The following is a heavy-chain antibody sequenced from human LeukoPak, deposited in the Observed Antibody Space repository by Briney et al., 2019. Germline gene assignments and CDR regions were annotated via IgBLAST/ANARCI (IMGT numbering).Heavy chain of an antibody. V-gene: IGHV1-46*01. J-gene: IGHJ3*02. CDR3: ARDPVGLNAFDI. D-gene: IGHD1-26*01. CDR2: INPSGGST. Sequence: ASVKVSCKASGYAFTSYYMHWVRQAPGQGLEWMGIINPSGGSTSYAQKFQGRVTMTRDTSTSTVYMELSSLRSEDTAVYYCARDPVGLNAFDIWGQGTMVTVSS. CDR1: GYAFTSYY.